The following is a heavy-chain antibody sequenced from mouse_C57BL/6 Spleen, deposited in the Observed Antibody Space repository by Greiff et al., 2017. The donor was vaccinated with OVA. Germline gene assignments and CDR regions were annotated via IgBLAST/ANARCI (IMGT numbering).Heavy chain of an antibody. D-gene: IGHD2-3*01. J-gene: IGHJ4*01. V-gene: IGHV10-1*01. CDR2: IRSKSNNYAT. CDR3: VRHADDGYYDYAMDY. CDR1: GFSFNTYA. Sequence: EVKLMESGGGLVQPKGSLKLSCAASGFSFNTYAMNWVRQAPGKGLEWVARIRSKSNNYATYYADSVKDRFTISRDDSESMLYLQMNNLKTEDTAMYYCVRHADDGYYDYAMDYWGQGTSVTVSS.